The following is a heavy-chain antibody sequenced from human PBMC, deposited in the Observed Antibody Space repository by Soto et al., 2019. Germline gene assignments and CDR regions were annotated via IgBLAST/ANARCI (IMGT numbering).Heavy chain of an antibody. CDR3: AKDDLYGDYGIDY. J-gene: IGHJ4*02. CDR1: GFTFSSYA. CDR2: ISGSGGST. Sequence: EVQLLESGGGLVQPGGSLRLSCAASGFTFSSYAMSWVRQAPGKGLEWVSAISGSGGSTYYADSVKGRFTISRDNSKNTQYLQMNSLRAEDTAVYYCAKDDLYGDYGIDYWGQGTLVTVSS. D-gene: IGHD4-17*01. V-gene: IGHV3-23*01.